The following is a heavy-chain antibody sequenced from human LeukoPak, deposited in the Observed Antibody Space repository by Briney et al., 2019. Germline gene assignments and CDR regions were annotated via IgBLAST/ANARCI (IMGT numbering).Heavy chain of an antibody. CDR3: ARGSTSSSDMDV. J-gene: IGHJ6*03. CDR2: IWYDGSNK. Sequence: PGGSLRLSCAASGFTFSSYGMQWVRQAPGKGLEWGAVIWYDGSNKYYADSVKGRFTISRDNSKNTLYLQMNSLRAEDTAVYYCARGSTSSSDMDVWGKGTTVTVSS. CDR1: GFTFSSYG. D-gene: IGHD2-2*01. V-gene: IGHV3-33*01.